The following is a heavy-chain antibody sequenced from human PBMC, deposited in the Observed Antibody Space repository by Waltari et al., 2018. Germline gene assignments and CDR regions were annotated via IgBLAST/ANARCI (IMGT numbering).Heavy chain of an antibody. CDR1: GGSFSGYS. J-gene: IGHJ4*02. D-gene: IGHD4-17*01. Sequence: QVQLQQWGAGLLKPSETLSLTCAVYGGSFSGYSWSWIRQPPGKGLEWIGYIYYSGSTNYNPSLKSRVTISVDTSKNQFSLKLSSVTAADTAVYYCARDNHYGVDYWGQGTLVTVSS. CDR3: ARDNHYGVDY. CDR2: IYYSGST. V-gene: IGHV4-34*11.